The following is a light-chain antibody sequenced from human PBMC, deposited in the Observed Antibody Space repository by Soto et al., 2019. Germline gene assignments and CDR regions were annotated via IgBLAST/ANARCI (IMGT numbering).Light chain of an antibody. J-gene: IGKJ1*01. CDR1: QSVTNSF. Sequence: GERATLSCRASQSVTNSFLAWYQQKPGQAPRLLIYGASRRATGIPDRFTGSGSGTDFTLTISCFFSRRRRHTSSAFG. CDR3: A. CDR2: GAS. V-gene: IGKV3-20*01.